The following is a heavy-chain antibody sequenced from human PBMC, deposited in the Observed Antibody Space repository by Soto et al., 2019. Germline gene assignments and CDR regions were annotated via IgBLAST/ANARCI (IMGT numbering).Heavy chain of an antibody. CDR2: IKQDGSEK. J-gene: IGHJ5*02. CDR3: AREGHTYYDILTGYYFPSGRWFDP. D-gene: IGHD3-9*01. Sequence: GGSLRLSCAAPGFTFSSYWMSWVRQAPGKGLEWVANIKQDGSEKYYVDSVKGRFTISRDNAKNSLYLQMNSLRAEDTAVYYCAREGHTYYDILTGYYFPSGRWFDPWGQGTLVTVSS. CDR1: GFTFSSYW. V-gene: IGHV3-7*03.